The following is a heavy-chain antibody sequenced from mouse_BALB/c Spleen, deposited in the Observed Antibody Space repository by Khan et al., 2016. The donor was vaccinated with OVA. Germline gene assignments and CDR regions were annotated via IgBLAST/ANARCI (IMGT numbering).Heavy chain of an antibody. CDR1: GVSLTNYG. Sequence: VMLVESGPGLVAPSQSLSITCTISGVSLTNYGVHWLRQPPGKGLEWLVVIWSDGSTTYNSALKSRMSLSKDNSKSQVCLKMNSLQTDDSAIYYCARQPYYHYYVMDYWGQGTSVTVSS. D-gene: IGHD2-10*01. J-gene: IGHJ4*01. CDR3: ARQPYYHYYVMDY. CDR2: IWSDGST. V-gene: IGHV2-6-1*01.